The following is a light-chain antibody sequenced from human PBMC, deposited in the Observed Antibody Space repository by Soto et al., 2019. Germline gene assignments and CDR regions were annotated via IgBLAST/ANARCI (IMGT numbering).Light chain of an antibody. Sequence: EIVMTQSPATLSVSPGERATLSCRASQSVSSNLAWYQQKPGQAPRLLIYGASTRATGIPASFSGSGSGTELTLIISSVQSEDFAVYDCQPYNNCPPMAFGQGTKVEIK. CDR1: QSVSSN. CDR2: GAS. V-gene: IGKV3-15*01. J-gene: IGKJ1*01. CDR3: QPYNNCPPMA.